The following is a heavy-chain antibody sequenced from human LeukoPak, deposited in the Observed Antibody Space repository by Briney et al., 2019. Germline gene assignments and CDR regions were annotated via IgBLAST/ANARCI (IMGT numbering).Heavy chain of an antibody. D-gene: IGHD6-19*01. CDR2: INPSGGST. Sequence: VASVKFSCKASGYTFTSYYMHWVRQAPGQGLEWMGIINPSGGSTSYAQKFQGRVTMTRDTSTSTVYMELSSLRSEDTAVYYCARAAFGSSGWYLIGYWGQGTLVTVSS. V-gene: IGHV1-46*01. J-gene: IGHJ4*02. CDR3: ARAAFGSSGWYLIGY. CDR1: GYTFTSYY.